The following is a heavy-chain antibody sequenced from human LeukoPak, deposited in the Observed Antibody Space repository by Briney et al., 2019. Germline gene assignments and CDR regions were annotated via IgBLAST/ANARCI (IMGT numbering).Heavy chain of an antibody. CDR2: IYHSGST. Sequence: PSQTLSLTCTVSGGSISSGGYYWSWIRQHPGKGLEWIGYIYHSGSTYYNPSLKSRVTISVDRSKNQFSLKLSSVTAADTAVYYCARAPGAVWSRGVFFDYWGQGTLVTVSS. CDR1: GGSISSGGYY. D-gene: IGHD3-10*01. V-gene: IGHV4-30-2*01. J-gene: IGHJ4*02. CDR3: ARAPGAVWSRGVFFDY.